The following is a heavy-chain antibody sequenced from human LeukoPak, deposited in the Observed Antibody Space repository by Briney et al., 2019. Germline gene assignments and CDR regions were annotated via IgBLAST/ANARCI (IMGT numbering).Heavy chain of an antibody. CDR2: IWHDASHT. CDR1: GFSFSTYA. V-gene: IGHV3-33*01. D-gene: IGHD3-10*01. Sequence: GGSLRLSCAASGFSFSTYAMHWVRQAPGKGLEWVALIWHDASHTSYTDSVKGRFTISRDNSKNTVYLQMNSLGGEDTAVYYCAREISGSGSYPDYWGQGTLVTVSS. J-gene: IGHJ4*02. CDR3: AREISGSGSYPDY.